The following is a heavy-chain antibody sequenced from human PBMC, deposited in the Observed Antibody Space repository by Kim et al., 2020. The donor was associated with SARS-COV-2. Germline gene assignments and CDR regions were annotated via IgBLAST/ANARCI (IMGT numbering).Heavy chain of an antibody. CDR1: GYTFTSYG. D-gene: IGHD5-18*01. Sequence: ASVKVSCKASGYTFTSYGISWVRQAPGQGLEWMGWISAYNGNTNYAQKLQGRVTMTTDTSTSTAYMELRSLRSDDTAVYYCARVFLPAMWGYSYGYHYYYGMDVWGQGTTVTVSS. V-gene: IGHV1-18*01. CDR3: ARVFLPAMWGYSYGYHYYYGMDV. J-gene: IGHJ6*02. CDR2: ISAYNGNT.